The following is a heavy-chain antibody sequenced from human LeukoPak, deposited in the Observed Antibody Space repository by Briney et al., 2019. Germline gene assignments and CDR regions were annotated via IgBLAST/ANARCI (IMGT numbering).Heavy chain of an antibody. D-gene: IGHD3-9*01. V-gene: IGHV3-30*04. J-gene: IGHJ4*02. CDR2: ISYDGSNK. CDR1: GFTFSSYA. Sequence: PGRSLRLSCAASGFTFSSYAMHWVRQAPGKGLEWVAVISYDGSNKYYADSVKGRFTISRDNSKNTLYLQMNSLRAEDTAVYYCARDPHYDILTGFSFPSYYFEYWGQGTPVTVSS. CDR3: ARDPHYDILTGFSFPSYYFEY.